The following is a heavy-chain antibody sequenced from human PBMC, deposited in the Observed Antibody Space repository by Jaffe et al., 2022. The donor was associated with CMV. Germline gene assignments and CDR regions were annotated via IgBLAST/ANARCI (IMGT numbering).Heavy chain of an antibody. CDR2: IWYDGSIE. CDR3: ARDGEDGYSNASHHFYYMDV. V-gene: IGHV3-33*08. D-gene: IGHD4-4*01. Sequence: QVQLVESGGGVVQPGESLRLSCAPSGFIFSSYGMHWVRQAPGKGLEWLTWIWYDGSIEYLADSVKGRFSISRDNSKNALYLQMNSLRDEDTAVYYCARDGEDGYSNASHHFYYMDVWGRGTTVTVSS. J-gene: IGHJ6*03. CDR1: GFIFSSYG.